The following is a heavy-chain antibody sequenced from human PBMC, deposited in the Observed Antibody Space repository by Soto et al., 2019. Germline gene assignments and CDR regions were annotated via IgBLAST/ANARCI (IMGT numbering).Heavy chain of an antibody. J-gene: IGHJ6*02. D-gene: IGHD2-15*01. CDR2: IYYSGST. CDR1: GGSISSSSYY. CDR3: ARPGYCSGGSCLDHYYYYGMDV. V-gene: IGHV4-39*01. Sequence: PSETLSLTCTVSGGSISSSSYYWGWIRQPPGKGLEWIGSIYYSGSTYYNPSLKSRVTISVDTPKNQFSLKLSSVTAADTAVYYCARPGYCSGGSCLDHYYYYGMDVWGQGTTVTVSS.